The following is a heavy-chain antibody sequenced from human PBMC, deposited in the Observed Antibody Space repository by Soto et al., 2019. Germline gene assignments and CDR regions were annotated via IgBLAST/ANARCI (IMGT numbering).Heavy chain of an antibody. CDR2: IYYSGST. Sequence: SETLSLTCTVSGGSISSGGYYWSWIRQHPGKGLEWIGYIYYSGSTYYNPSLKSRVTISVDTSKNQFSLKLSSVTAADTAVYYCARARISSSSFELDCWGQGTLVTVSS. D-gene: IGHD6-6*01. CDR1: GGSISSGGYY. V-gene: IGHV4-31*03. J-gene: IGHJ4*02. CDR3: ARARISSSSFELDC.